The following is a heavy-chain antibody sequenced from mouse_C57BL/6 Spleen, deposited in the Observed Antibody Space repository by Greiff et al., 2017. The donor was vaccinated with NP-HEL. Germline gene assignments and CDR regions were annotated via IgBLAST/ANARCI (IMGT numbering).Heavy chain of an antibody. J-gene: IGHJ2*01. V-gene: IGHV1-80*01. D-gene: IGHD1-1*01. Sequence: QVQLKESGAELVKPGASVKISCKASGYAFSSYWMNWVKQRPGKGLEWIGQIYPGDGDTNYNGKFKGKATLTADKSSSTAYMQLSSLTSEDSAVYFCARSRTTVDFDYWGQGTTLTVSS. CDR3: ARSRTTVDFDY. CDR2: IYPGDGDT. CDR1: GYAFSSYW.